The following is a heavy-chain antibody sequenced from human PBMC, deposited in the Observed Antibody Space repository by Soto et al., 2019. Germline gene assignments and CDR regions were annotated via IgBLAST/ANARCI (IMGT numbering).Heavy chain of an antibody. D-gene: IGHD2-2*01. V-gene: IGHV3-21*01. CDR1: GFTYSSYS. CDR2: ISSSSSYI. J-gene: IGHJ6*03. CDR3: ARVKIVVVPAALPYYYYYYYMDV. Sequence: EVQLVESGGGLIKPGGSLRLSCAASGFTYSSYSMNWVRQAPGKGLEWVSSISSSSSYIYYADSVKGRFTISRDNAKNSLYLQMNSLRADDTAVYYCARVKIVVVPAALPYYYYYYYMDVWGKGTTVPVSS.